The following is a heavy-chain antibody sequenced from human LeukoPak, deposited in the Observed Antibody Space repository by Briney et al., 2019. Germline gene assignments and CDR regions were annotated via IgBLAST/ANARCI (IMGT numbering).Heavy chain of an antibody. V-gene: IGHV4-30-4*01. J-gene: IGHJ4*02. CDR1: GGPIISADHY. CDR3: ARGYYDVLTNYPKNFDQ. CDR2: IFYSGST. Sequence: PSQTLSLTCTVSGGPIISADHYGSWIRQPPGKGLEWTGYIFYSGSTYYNPSLKSRLTISVDTSKNQFSLKLSSVTAADTAVYYCARGYYDVLTNYPKNFDQWGQGTLVTVSS. D-gene: IGHD3-9*01.